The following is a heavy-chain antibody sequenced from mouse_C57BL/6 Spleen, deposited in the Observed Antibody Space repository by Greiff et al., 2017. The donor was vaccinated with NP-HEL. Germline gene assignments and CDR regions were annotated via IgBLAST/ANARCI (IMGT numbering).Heavy chain of an antibody. V-gene: IGHV1-4*01. CDR2: INPSSGYT. Sequence: VQVVESGAELARPGASVKMSCKASGYTFTSYTMHWVKQRPGQGLEWIGYINPSSGYTKYNQKFKDKATLTADKSSSTAYMQLSSLTSEDSAVYYCARKDITTVVVPFDYWGQGTTLTVSS. CDR3: ARKDITTVVVPFDY. D-gene: IGHD1-1*01. CDR1: GYTFTSYT. J-gene: IGHJ2*01.